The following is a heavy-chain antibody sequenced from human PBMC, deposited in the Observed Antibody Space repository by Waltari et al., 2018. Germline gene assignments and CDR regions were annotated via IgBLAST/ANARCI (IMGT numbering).Heavy chain of an antibody. J-gene: IGHJ4*02. V-gene: IGHV3-21*01. CDR3: ARDVGSGGSCFDY. D-gene: IGHD2-15*01. CDR2: FSSNSGNT. CDR1: GFTFSNYA. Sequence: EVQLVESGGGLVKPGGSLRLSCVASGFTFSNYAMNWVRQAPGKGLEWVSSFSSNSGNTYYADSMKGRFTISRDNAKNSLYRQMNSLRAEDTAVYYCARDVGSGGSCFDYWGQGTLVTVSS.